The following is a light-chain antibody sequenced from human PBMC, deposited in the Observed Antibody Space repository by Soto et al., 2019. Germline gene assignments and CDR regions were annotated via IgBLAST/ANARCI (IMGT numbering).Light chain of an antibody. V-gene: IGKV1-27*01. J-gene: IGKJ4*01. CDR3: QKYNTAPLT. CDR2: GIS. CDR1: QSFSTY. Sequence: DFQMTQSPSSLSASEGDRVTITCRASQSFSTYLAWYQQKPGKVPKLLISGISTLQSGVPSRFSGSGYGTEFTLTISNLQPEDVATYYCQKYNTAPLTFGGGTKVDIK.